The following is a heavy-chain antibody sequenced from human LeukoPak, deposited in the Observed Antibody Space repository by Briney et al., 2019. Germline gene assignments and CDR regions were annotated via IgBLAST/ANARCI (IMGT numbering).Heavy chain of an antibody. CDR2: IRYDGSNK. D-gene: IGHD3-22*01. CDR3: AKTMSPYYYDSSGF. Sequence: AGGSLRLSCAASGFTFSSYGTHWVRQAPGKGLEWVAFIRYDGSNKYYADSVKGRFTISRDNSKNTLYLQMNSLRTEDTAVYYCAKTMSPYYYDSSGFWGQGTLVTVSS. CDR1: GFTFSSYG. J-gene: IGHJ4*02. V-gene: IGHV3-30*02.